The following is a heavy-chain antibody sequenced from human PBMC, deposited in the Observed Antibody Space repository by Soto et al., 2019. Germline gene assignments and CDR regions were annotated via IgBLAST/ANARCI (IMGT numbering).Heavy chain of an antibody. V-gene: IGHV5-51*01. D-gene: IGHD3-16*01. Sequence: GESLKISCKAFGYNFSTYWIGWVRQMPGKGLEWMGIVYPGDADTRYSPSLQGQVTLSADKSISTAYLQWSSLKASDTAMYYCARRGKAFDIWGQGTMVTVSS. J-gene: IGHJ3*02. CDR3: ARRGKAFDI. CDR1: GYNFSTYW. CDR2: VYPGDADT.